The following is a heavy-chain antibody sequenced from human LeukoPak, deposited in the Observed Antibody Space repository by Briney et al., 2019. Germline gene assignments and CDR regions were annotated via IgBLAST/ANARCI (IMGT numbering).Heavy chain of an antibody. D-gene: IGHD1-26*01. CDR3: ARDRLSSESGTIADAFDI. J-gene: IGHJ3*02. V-gene: IGHV1-46*01. CDR1: GYTFTSYY. Sequence: ASVKVSCKASGYTFTSYYMHWVRQAPGQGLEWMGIINPSGGSTSYAQKFQGRVTMTRDTSTSTVYMELSSLRSEDTAVYYCARDRLSSESGTIADAFDIWGQGTMVTVSS. CDR2: INPSGGST.